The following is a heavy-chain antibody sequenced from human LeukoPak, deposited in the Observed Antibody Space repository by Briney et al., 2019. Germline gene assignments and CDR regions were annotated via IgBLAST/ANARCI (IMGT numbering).Heavy chain of an antibody. Sequence: GGSLRLSCAASGFTFSSYSMNWVRQAPGKGLEWVSSISSSSTYIYYADSVKGRFTISRDKAKNSLYLQMNSLRAEDTAVYYCARDPTTVTTAVFAYWGQGTLVTVSS. V-gene: IGHV3-21*06. CDR1: GFTFSSYS. CDR2: ISSSSTYI. J-gene: IGHJ4*02. CDR3: ARDPTTVTTAVFAY. D-gene: IGHD4-11*01.